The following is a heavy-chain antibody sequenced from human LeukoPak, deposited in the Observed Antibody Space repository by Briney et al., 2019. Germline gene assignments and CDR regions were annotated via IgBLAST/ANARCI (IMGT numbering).Heavy chain of an antibody. J-gene: IGHJ2*01. CDR1: GYTFIYYG. CDR2: ISGYNGNT. D-gene: IGHD5-12*01. Sequence: ASVKVSCKASGYTFIYYGFTWVRQAPGQGLEWMGWISGYNGNTNYLQKFQGRVTMTTDTSTNAVYMELRSLSSDDTAVYYCARVSTNSRVGGYDPQWYFDLWGRGTLVTVSS. CDR3: ARVSTNSRVGGYDPQWYFDL. V-gene: IGHV1-18*04.